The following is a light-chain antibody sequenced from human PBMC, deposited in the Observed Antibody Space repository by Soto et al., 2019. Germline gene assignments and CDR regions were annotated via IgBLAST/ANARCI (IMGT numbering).Light chain of an antibody. J-gene: IGKJ3*01. CDR3: QQNGRSPT. CDR2: DAF. Sequence: EIVLTQSPDALSLSPGERVCLSCRASRPVVRQYTAWYHQKPGQDPRMLIHDAFSRATGIPDRFSGSGSGSGTDFTLFISRLEPEDCGVYYCQQNGRSPTFGPGTKVEVK. CDR1: RPVVRQY. V-gene: IGKV3-20*01.